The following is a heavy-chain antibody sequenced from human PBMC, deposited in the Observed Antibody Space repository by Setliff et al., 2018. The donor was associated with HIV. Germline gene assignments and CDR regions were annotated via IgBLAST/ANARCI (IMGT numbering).Heavy chain of an antibody. D-gene: IGHD1-26*01. J-gene: IGHJ4*02. CDR1: GFTFNNHA. CDR3: VKGGRYSADPLDY. CDR2: ISSDGSRK. Sequence: GSLRLSCAASGFTFNNHAIHWVRQAPGKGLEWVAVISSDGSRKEFVDSVKGRFTISRDSSKDTVSLEMDSLRGEDTAVYYCVKGGRYSADPLDYWGQGTLVTVSS. V-gene: IGHV3-30*18.